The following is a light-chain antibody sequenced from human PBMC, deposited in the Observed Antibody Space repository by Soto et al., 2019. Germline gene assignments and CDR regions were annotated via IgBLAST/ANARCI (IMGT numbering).Light chain of an antibody. CDR3: CSYAHGRNSV. CDR2: GVA. Sequence: QSALTQPASVSGPPGQSITISCTGTGGDIGFYNYVSWYQQHPGKAPILLIYGVATRPSGVSARCSGSKSGSTASLNLSGLQAEAEADYYCCSYAHGRNSVFGTEPKLTVL. CDR1: GGDIGFYNY. J-gene: IGLJ1*01. V-gene: IGLV2-14*01.